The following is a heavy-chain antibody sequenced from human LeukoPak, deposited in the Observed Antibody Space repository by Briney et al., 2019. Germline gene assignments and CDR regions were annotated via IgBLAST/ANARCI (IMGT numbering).Heavy chain of an antibody. CDR3: ARGQSIAAGAN. CDR2: MSDSGST. J-gene: IGHJ4*02. D-gene: IGHD6-13*01. V-gene: IGHV4-39*07. CDR1: GGSISPRNHY. Sequence: SETLSLTCTVSGGSISPRNHYCGWIRQPPGQGLEWIGSMSDSGSTYYNPSLNSRVTISKDTSKNQFFLKVNSMTAADTAVYYCARGQSIAAGANWGQGILVTVSS.